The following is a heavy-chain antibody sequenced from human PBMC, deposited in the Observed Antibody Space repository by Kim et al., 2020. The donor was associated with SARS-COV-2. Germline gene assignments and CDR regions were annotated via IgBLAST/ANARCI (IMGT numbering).Heavy chain of an antibody. J-gene: IGHJ6*02. D-gene: IGHD6-19*01. CDR2: IYYSGST. CDR3: ASLGSSGWYVDGMDV. V-gene: IGHV4-31*03. Sequence: SETLSLTCTVSGGSISSGGYYWSWIRQHPGKGLEWIGYIYYSGSTYYNPSLKSRVTIPVDTSKNQLSLKLSSVTAADTAVYYCASLGSSGWYVDGMDVWGQGTTVTVSS. CDR1: GGSISSGGYY.